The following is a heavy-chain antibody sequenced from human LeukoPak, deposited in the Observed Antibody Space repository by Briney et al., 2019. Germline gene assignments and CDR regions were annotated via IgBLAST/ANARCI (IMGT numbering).Heavy chain of an antibody. CDR1: GFTFSSYS. V-gene: IGHV3-48*01. Sequence: PGGSLRLSCAASGFTFSSYSMNWVRQAPGKGLEWVSYISSSSSTIYYADSVKGRFTISRDNAKNSLYLQMNSLRAEDTAVYYCAKATVTTRDYYYGMDFWGQGPTVTVSS. CDR3: AKATVTTRDYYYGMDF. J-gene: IGHJ6*02. CDR2: ISSSSSTI. D-gene: IGHD4-11*01.